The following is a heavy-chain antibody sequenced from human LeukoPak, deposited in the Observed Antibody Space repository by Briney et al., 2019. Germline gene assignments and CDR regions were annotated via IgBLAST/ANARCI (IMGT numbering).Heavy chain of an antibody. D-gene: IGHD4-11*01. Sequence: GGSLRLSCVASGFTVSTKYMSGVRQAQGRGLEWVSVIYSGGRTYYADYVKGRFSISRDNSKNTLYLQMNSLRAEDTAVYYCARDMTTVLDFDYWGQGTLVTVAS. V-gene: IGHV3-66*02. CDR2: IYSGGRT. CDR1: GFTVSTKY. CDR3: ARDMTTVLDFDY. J-gene: IGHJ4*02.